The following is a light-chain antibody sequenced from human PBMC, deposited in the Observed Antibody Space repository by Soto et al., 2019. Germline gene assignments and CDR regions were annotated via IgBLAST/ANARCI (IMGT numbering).Light chain of an antibody. J-gene: IGKJ4*02. Sequence: EIVMTQSPGTLSVSTGEGATLSCRASQSVDSNLAWYQQKPGQAPRLLIYEALNRATGIPARFSGSGSGTDFTLTISSLEPEDFAVYYCQQRNNWPLTFGGGTKVDIK. CDR3: QQRNNWPLT. CDR2: EAL. V-gene: IGKV3-11*01. CDR1: QSVDSN.